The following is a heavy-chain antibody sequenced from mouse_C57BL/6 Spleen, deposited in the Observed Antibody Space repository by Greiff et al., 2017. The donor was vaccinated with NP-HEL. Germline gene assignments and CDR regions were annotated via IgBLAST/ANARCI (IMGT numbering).Heavy chain of an antibody. Sequence: VQLQESGPELVKPGASVKISCKASGYAFSSSWMNWVKQRPGKGLEWIGRIYPGDGDTNYNGKFKGKATLTADKSSSTAYMQLSSLTSEDSAVYFCARRLIYDGYYGYFDVWGTGTTVTVSS. CDR2: IYPGDGDT. J-gene: IGHJ1*03. CDR1: GYAFSSSW. V-gene: IGHV1-82*01. D-gene: IGHD2-3*01. CDR3: ARRLIYDGYYGYFDV.